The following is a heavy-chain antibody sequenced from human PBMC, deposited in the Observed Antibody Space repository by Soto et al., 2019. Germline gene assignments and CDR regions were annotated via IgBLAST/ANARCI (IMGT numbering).Heavy chain of an antibody. Sequence: QVQLVQSGAEVKKPGASVKVSWKASGYTFTSYNINWVRQATGQGLEWMGWMNPNSGNTGYAQKFQGRVTMTRNTSISTAYMELSSLRSEDTAVYYCARGYYGSGSYYYYGMDVWGQGTTVTVSS. CDR2: MNPNSGNT. J-gene: IGHJ6*02. V-gene: IGHV1-8*01. D-gene: IGHD3-10*01. CDR3: ARGYYGSGSYYYYGMDV. CDR1: GYTFTSYN.